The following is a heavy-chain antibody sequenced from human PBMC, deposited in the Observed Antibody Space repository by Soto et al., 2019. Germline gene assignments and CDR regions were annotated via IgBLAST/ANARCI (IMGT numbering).Heavy chain of an antibody. Sequence: SETLSLTCTVSGGSISSGGYYWSWIRQHPGKGLEWIGYIYYSGSTYYNPSLKSRVTISVDTSKNQFSLKLSSVTAADTAMYFCASSYSSNWYLHNWFHPWGLGTLVTVSS. CDR2: IYYSGST. CDR3: ASSYSSNWYLHNWFHP. J-gene: IGHJ5*02. V-gene: IGHV4-31*03. CDR1: GGSISSGGYY. D-gene: IGHD6-13*01.